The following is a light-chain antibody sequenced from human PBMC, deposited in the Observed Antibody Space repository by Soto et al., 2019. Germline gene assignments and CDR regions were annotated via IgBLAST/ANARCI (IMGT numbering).Light chain of an antibody. CDR2: AVS. Sequence: EIMMTQSPGTLSASPGERATLSCRASQSVSSNLAWYKQKPGQAPRLLIYAVSTRATGIPAMFSGSGSGTDVTLTISSLQSEDFAVYYCPQYNKWSLTFGQGTKVAIK. J-gene: IGKJ1*01. CDR3: PQYNKWSLT. V-gene: IGKV3-15*01. CDR1: QSVSSN.